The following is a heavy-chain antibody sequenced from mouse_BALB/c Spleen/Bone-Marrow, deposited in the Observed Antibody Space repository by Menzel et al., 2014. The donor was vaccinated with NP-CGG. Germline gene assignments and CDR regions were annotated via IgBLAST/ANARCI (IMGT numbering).Heavy chain of an antibody. D-gene: IGHD1-1*01. CDR2: INPSKGRT. CDR1: GYTFTGDW. J-gene: IGHJ4*01. CDR3: ARLIFGSIYIVDS. V-gene: IGHV1S81*02. Sequence: VQLQQSGAELVKPGASVKLSCKASGYTFTGDWMHWVKQRPGQGLEWIGEINPSKGRTNYNEKFKGMATLTVDKSARTAYIQHGSLTSEDSAVFYCARLIFGSIYIVDSWGQGTSVTVTS.